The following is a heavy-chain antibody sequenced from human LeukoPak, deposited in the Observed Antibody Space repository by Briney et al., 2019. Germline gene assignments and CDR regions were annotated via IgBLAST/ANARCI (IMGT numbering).Heavy chain of an antibody. Sequence: GGSLRLSCAASGFTFSSYWMHWVRQAPGKGLVWVSRIKTDGSSTSYADSVKGRFTISRDNAKNTLYLQMNSLRAEDTAVYYCARDQGTSTTFGYWGQGTLVTVSS. CDR2: IKTDGSST. CDR1: GFTFSSYW. V-gene: IGHV3-74*01. D-gene: IGHD2-2*01. J-gene: IGHJ4*02. CDR3: ARDQGTSTTFGY.